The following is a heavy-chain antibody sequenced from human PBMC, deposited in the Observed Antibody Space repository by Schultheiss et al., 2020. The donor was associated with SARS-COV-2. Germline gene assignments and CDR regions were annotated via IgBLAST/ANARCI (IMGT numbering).Heavy chain of an antibody. CDR3: ARQTFYYGSGSYYNPPDY. V-gene: IGHV4-59*08. CDR2: INHSGST. D-gene: IGHD3-10*01. CDR1: GGSISSYY. J-gene: IGHJ4*02. Sequence: SETLSLTCTVSGGSISSYYWSWIRQPPGKGLEWIGEINHSGSTNYNPSLKSRVTISVETSKNQFSLKLNSVTAADTAVYYCARQTFYYGSGSYYNPPDYWGQGTLVTVSS.